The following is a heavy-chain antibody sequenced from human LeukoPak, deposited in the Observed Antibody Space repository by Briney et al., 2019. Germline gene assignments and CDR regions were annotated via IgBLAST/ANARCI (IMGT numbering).Heavy chain of an antibody. D-gene: IGHD3-22*01. CDR2: TRNKANSYTT. CDR3: AILTYYYDSSGYLHDAFDI. CDR1: GFTFSSYE. J-gene: IGHJ3*02. V-gene: IGHV3-72*01. Sequence: PGGSLRLSCAASGFTFSSYEMNWVRQAPGKGLEWVGRTRNKANSYTTEYAASVKGRFTISRDDSKNSLYLQMNSLKTEDTAVYYCAILTYYYDSSGYLHDAFDIWGQGTMVTVSS.